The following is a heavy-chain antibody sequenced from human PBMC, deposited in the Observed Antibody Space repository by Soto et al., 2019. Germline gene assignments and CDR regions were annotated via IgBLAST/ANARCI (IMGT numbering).Heavy chain of an antibody. CDR3: AHVYGGYDNFDY. CDR2: IYWDDDK. V-gene: IGHV2-5*02. D-gene: IGHD5-12*01. Sequence: QITLKESGPTLVKPTQTLTLTCTFSGFSLSTSGVGVGRIRQPPGKALEWLALIYWDDDKRYSPSLKSRLTITKDTSKNQVVLTMTNMDPVDTATYYCAHVYGGYDNFDYWGQGTLVTVSP. J-gene: IGHJ4*02. CDR1: GFSLSTSGVG.